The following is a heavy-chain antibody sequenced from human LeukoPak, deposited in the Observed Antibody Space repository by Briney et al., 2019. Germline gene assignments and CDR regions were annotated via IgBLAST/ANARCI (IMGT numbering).Heavy chain of an antibody. CDR3: ATTKQARRYFGY. V-gene: IGHV3-23*01. D-gene: IGHD1-1*01. CDR1: GFTFSSNA. Sequence: GWSLRLSCAGSGFTFSSNALSWLRDAPGKGLEWVSAISTSGGNTYYADSVRGRFTISRDNSKNTLYLQMNTLRAEDTAVYYCATTKQARRYFGYWGQGTLVTVSS. CDR2: ISTSGGNT. J-gene: IGHJ4*01.